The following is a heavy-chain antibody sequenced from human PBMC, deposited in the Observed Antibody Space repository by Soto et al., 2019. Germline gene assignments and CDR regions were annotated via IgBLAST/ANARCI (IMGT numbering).Heavy chain of an antibody. CDR2: IKQDGSEK. CDR1: GFTFSSYW. V-gene: IGHV3-7*01. J-gene: IGHJ1*01. CDR3: ARIPLAYCGGDCYPAEYFQH. D-gene: IGHD2-21*02. Sequence: GGSLRLSCAASGFTFSSYWMSWVRQAPGKGLEWVANIKQDGSEKYYVDSVKGRFTISRDNAKNSLYLQMNSLRAEDTAVYYCARIPLAYCGGDCYPAEYFQHWGQGTLVTVSS.